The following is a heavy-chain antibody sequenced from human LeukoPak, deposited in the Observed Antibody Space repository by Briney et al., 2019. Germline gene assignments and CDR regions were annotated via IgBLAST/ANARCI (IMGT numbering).Heavy chain of an antibody. V-gene: IGHV1-2*02. Sequence: GASVKVSCKASGYTFTGYYMHWVRQAPGQGLEWMGWINPNSGGTNYAQKFQGRVTMTRDTSISTAYMELSRLRSDDTAVYYCARDTIAAAVYNWFDPWGQGTLVTASS. CDR2: INPNSGGT. J-gene: IGHJ5*02. CDR3: ARDTIAAAVYNWFDP. CDR1: GYTFTGYY. D-gene: IGHD6-13*01.